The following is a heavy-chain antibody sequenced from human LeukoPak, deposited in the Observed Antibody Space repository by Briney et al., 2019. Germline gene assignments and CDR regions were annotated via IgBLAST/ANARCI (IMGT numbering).Heavy chain of an antibody. CDR3: AKASNPHYYVPFDY. Sequence: SETLSLTCAVYGGSFSGYYWSWIRQPPGKGLEWIGEINHSGSTNYNPSLKSRVTISVDTSKNQFSLKLSSVTAEDTAVYYCAKASNPHYYVPFDYWGQGTLVTVSS. J-gene: IGHJ4*02. D-gene: IGHD2/OR15-2a*01. CDR2: INHSGST. V-gene: IGHV4-34*01. CDR1: GGSFSGYY.